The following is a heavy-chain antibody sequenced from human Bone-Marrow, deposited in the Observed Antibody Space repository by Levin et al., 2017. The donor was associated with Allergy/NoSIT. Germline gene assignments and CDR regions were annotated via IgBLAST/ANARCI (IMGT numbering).Heavy chain of an antibody. J-gene: IGHJ4*02. CDR3: ARDYPIGCTDYTCYSGC. V-gene: IGHV3-7*03. CDR2: IKQDGSDK. Sequence: TGGSLRLSCEGDGFIFSSYWMSWVRQAPGKGLEWVANIKQDGSDKNYVDSVKGRFTISRDNARNSVYLQMNNLRPEDTAMYYCARDYPIGCTDYTCYSGCGDQGAV. CDR1: GFIFSSYW. D-gene: IGHD2-8*01.